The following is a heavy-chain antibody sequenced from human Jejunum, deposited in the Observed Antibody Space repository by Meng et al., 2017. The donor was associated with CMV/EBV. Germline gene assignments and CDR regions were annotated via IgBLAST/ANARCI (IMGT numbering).Heavy chain of an antibody. CDR1: RGSISRYC. V-gene: IGHV4-59*01. D-gene: IGHD4-23*01. CDR2: IYYSGRT. CDR3: ARVSGGNLSPFDI. Sequence: VSRGSISRYCWSSIRQPPGTGLEYIGYIYYSGRTNYNPSLKSRVTISVDTSKNQFSLKLTSVSAADTAVYYCARVSGGNLSPFDIWGQGTMVTVSS. J-gene: IGHJ3*02.